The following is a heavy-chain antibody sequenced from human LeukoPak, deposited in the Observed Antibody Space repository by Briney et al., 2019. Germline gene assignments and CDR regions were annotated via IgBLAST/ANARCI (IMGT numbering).Heavy chain of an antibody. CDR1: GDSFSSTDW. Sequence: SGTLSLTCAVSGDSFSSTDWWSWVRQPPGKGLEWIGEIYHSGSTNYNPSLKSRVTISVDKSKNQFSLKLSSVTAADTAVYYCARDVRERPIGTYFDYWGQGILVTVSS. J-gene: IGHJ4*02. D-gene: IGHD6-13*01. CDR3: ARDVRERPIGTYFDY. V-gene: IGHV4-4*02. CDR2: IYHSGST.